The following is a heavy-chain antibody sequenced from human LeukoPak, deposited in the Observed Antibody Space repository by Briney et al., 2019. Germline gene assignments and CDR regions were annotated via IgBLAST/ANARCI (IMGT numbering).Heavy chain of an antibody. D-gene: IGHD5-18*01. CDR3: ARGTPVDTAMVV. CDR2: IYYSVST. V-gene: IGHV4-31*03. Sequence: PSETLSLTCTVPRGSISRGSHYSSCIRQHPGKCLESLGYIYYSVSTYYNPSLKSRVSIAVNTSKNQFSMKLSSVTAADTAVYYCARGTPVDTAMVVWGQGTLVTVSS. J-gene: IGHJ4*02. CDR1: RGSISRGSHY.